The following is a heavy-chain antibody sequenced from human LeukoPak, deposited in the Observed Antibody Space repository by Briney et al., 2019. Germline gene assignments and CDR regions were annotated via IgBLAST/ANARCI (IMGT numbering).Heavy chain of an antibody. V-gene: IGHV1-18*01. CDR1: GYTFTSYG. J-gene: IGHJ4*02. CDR2: ISAYNGNT. CDR3: AIGIYYYDSSGYYWGIDY. Sequence: GASVKVSCKASGYTFTSYGISWVRQAPGQGLEWMGWISAYNGNTNYAQKLQGRVTMTTDTSTSTAYMELRSLRSDDTAVYYCAIGIYYYDSSGYYWGIDYWGQGTLVTVSS. D-gene: IGHD3-22*01.